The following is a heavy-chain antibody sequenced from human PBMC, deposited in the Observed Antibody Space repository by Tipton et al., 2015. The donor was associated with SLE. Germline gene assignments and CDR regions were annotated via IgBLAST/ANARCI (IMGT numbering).Heavy chain of an antibody. CDR3: AKTLGSTSWYFDL. CDR2: ISGSGGST. V-gene: IGHV3-23*01. Sequence: SLRLSCAASGFTFSSYAMSWVRQAPGKGLEWVSAISGSGGSTYYADSVKGRFTISRDNSKNTLYLQMNSLRAEDTAVYYCAKTLGSTSWYFDLWGRGTLVTVSS. J-gene: IGHJ2*01. CDR1: GFTFSSYA. D-gene: IGHD5/OR15-5a*01.